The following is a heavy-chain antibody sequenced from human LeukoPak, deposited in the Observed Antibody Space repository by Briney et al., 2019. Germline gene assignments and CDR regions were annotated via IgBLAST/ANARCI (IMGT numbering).Heavy chain of an antibody. CDR1: GGSISSSSYY. J-gene: IGHJ4*02. CDR3: ARRASTSSSWYFDY. D-gene: IGHD6-13*01. CDR2: IYYSGST. Sequence: SETLSLTCTVSGGSISSSSYYGGWIRQPPGKGLEWLGSIYYSGSTYYNPSLKSRVTISVDTSKNQFSRKLSSVTAADTAVYYCARRASTSSSWYFDYWGQGTLVTVSS. V-gene: IGHV4-39*01.